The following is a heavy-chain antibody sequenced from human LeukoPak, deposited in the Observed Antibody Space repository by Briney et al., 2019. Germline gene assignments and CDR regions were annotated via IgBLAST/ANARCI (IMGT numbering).Heavy chain of an antibody. V-gene: IGHV1-18*01. CDR3: ARDLRSDGMAVGGY. Sequence: ASVKVSCKASGYTFTDYGLSWVQQAPGQGLEWMAWINIYSGITNYAQKLQGRVTVTTDRSASTAYMELRSLISDDTAVYYCARDLRSDGMAVGGYWGQETLVTVSS. CDR1: GYTFTDYG. CDR2: INIYSGIT. D-gene: IGHD6-19*01. J-gene: IGHJ4*02.